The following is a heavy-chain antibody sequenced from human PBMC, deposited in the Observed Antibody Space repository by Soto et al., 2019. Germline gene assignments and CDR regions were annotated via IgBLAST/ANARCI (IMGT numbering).Heavy chain of an antibody. V-gene: IGHV3-21*01. J-gene: IGHJ4*02. D-gene: IGHD4-17*01. Sequence: GGSLRLSCEASGFSLSNFRVTWVRQAPGRGLEWVSSISSSSSYIYYADSVKGRFTISRDNAKNSLYLQMNSLRAEDTAVYYCARDVGFYYGAGRAFFDYWGQGTLVTVSS. CDR3: ARDVGFYYGAGRAFFDY. CDR1: GFSLSNFR. CDR2: ISSSSSYI.